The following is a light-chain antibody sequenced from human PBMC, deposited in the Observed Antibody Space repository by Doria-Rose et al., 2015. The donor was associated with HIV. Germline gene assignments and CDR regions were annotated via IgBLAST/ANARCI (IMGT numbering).Light chain of an antibody. Sequence: TQSPPSFSASTGDRVTITCRASQGISSYLAWYQQKPGKAPNLLIYAASTLQSGVPSRLGGSGSGTDFTLTISCLQSEDFATYYCQQYYSYPRAFGQGTRLEIK. J-gene: IGKJ5*01. V-gene: IGKV1-8*01. CDR2: AAS. CDR1: QGISSY. CDR3: QQYYSYPRA.